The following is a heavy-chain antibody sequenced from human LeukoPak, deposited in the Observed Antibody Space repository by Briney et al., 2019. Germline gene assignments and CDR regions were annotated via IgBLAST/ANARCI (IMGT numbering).Heavy chain of an antibody. CDR2: INHSGST. J-gene: IGHJ6*03. CDR3: ARGTIVVVPAAIRYYYYLDV. D-gene: IGHD2-2*01. V-gene: IGHV4-34*01. Sequence: PSETLSLTCAVYGGSFSGYFWSWIRQPPGKGLEWIGEINHSGSTNYNPSLKSRVTISVDTSKNQFSLKLSSVTAADTAVYYCARGTIVVVPAAIRYYYYLDVWGKGTTVTVYS. CDR1: GGSFSGYF.